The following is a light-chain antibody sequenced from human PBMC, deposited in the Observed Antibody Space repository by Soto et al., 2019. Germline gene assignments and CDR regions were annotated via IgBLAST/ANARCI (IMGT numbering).Light chain of an antibody. CDR1: ASNIGINT. J-gene: IGLJ1*01. CDR3: ATWDDSLDVHV. V-gene: IGLV1-44*01. CDR2: GNN. Sequence: QSVLTQSPSASGAPGQRVTISCSGSASNIGINTVSWYEHLPGTAPRLLIYGNNQRPSGVPDRFSGSKSGTSASLAISGLQSEDEAHYYCATWDDSLDVHVFGTGTKLTVL.